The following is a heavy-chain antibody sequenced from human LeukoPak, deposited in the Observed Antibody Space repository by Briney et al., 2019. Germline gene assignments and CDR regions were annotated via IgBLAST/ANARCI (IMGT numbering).Heavy chain of an antibody. CDR3: AGGGDSGWAIDN. J-gene: IGHJ4*02. V-gene: IGHV3-48*02. Sequence: GSLRLSCTVSGVSFNSFYMNWVRQAPGKGLEWISYIDTQSQTVYYADSMRGRFTISRDNAKNSLYLQINNLRDEDTALYYCAGGGDSGWAIDNWGQGTLVIVSS. D-gene: IGHD6-19*01. CDR2: IDTQSQTV. CDR1: GVSFNSFY.